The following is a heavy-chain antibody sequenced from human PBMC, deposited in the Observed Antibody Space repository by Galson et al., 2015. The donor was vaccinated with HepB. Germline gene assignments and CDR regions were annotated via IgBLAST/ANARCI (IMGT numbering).Heavy chain of an antibody. CDR1: GFTSSSYS. J-gene: IGHJ5*02. CDR2: ISSSRSYI. Sequence: SLRLSCAASGFTSSSYSMNWVRQAPGKGLEWVSSISSSRSYIDYADPVKGRFTISRDNAKNSLYLQMNSLRAEDTAVYYCARDGSSWLWGNSRWNNWFDPWGQGAPVTVSS. D-gene: IGHD6-13*01. CDR3: ARDGSSWLWGNSRWNNWFDP. V-gene: IGHV3-21*01.